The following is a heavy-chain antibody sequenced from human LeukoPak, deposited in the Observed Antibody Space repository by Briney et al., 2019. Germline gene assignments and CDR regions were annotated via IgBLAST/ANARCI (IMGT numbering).Heavy chain of an antibody. CDR1: GYTFTSYY. Sequence: ASVKVSSKASGYTFTSYYMHWVRQAPGQGLEWMGIINPSGGSTSYAQKFQGRVTMTRDTSTSTVYMELSSLRSEDTAVYYCHVQWLVSEPGGWYFDLWGRGTLVTVSS. J-gene: IGHJ2*01. V-gene: IGHV1-46*01. CDR2: INPSGGST. CDR3: HVQWLVSEPGGWYFDL. D-gene: IGHD6-19*01.